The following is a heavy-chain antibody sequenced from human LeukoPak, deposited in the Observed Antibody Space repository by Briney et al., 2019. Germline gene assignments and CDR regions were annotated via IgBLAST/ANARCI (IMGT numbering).Heavy chain of an antibody. CDR1: EFTFATYA. Sequence: GGSLRVSCVASEFTFATYAMTWVRLTPGKGLERVSSIGGSGSYTNYADSVRGRFTVSRDNSKNTLYLQMNSLRAEDTAVYYCGRDPNGDYVGAFEFWGQGTLVSVSS. CDR3: GRDPNGDYVGAFEF. D-gene: IGHD4-17*01. V-gene: IGHV3-23*01. J-gene: IGHJ3*01. CDR2: IGGSGSYT.